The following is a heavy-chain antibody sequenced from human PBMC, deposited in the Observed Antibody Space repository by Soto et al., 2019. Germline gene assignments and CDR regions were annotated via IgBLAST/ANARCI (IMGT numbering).Heavy chain of an antibody. V-gene: IGHV3-23*01. J-gene: IGHJ4*02. CDR3: AKDRTFPNYAFDY. CDR1: GFTFSSYA. D-gene: IGHD1-7*01. CDR2: ISGSGGST. Sequence: EVQLLESGGGLVQPGGSLRLSCAASGFTFSSYAMSWVRQAPGKGLEWVSAISGSGGSTYYADSVKGRFTISRDNSKNTPYLQMNSLRAEDTAVYYCAKDRTFPNYAFDYWGQGTLVTVSS.